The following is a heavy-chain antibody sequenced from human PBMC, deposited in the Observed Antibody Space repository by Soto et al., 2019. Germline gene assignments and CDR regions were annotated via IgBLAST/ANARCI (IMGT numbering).Heavy chain of an antibody. CDR2: IYYTGST. J-gene: IGHJ5*02. V-gene: IGHV4-31*03. D-gene: IGHD4-17*01. CDR1: GDSTSSGGYY. CDR3: AKDPSPQPTTVVTPGWFDP. Sequence: PSETLSLTCTVSGDSTSSGGYYWGWIRQYPGKGLEWIGYIYYTGSTYYNPSLKSRVTISVDTSKNQFSLKLRSVTAADTAVYYCAKDPSPQPTTVVTPGWFDPWGQGTLVTVSS.